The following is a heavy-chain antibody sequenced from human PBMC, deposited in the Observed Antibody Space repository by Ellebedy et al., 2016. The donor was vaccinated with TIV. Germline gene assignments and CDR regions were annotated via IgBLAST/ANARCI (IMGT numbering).Heavy chain of an antibody. V-gene: IGHV1-3*01. CDR1: GYTFTSYD. D-gene: IGHD3-10*01. CDR3: ARYSGSGTYYRNGMDV. CDR2: INAGNGNT. Sequence: AASVTVSCKASGYTFTSYDINWVRQATGQGLEGMGWINAGNGNTKYSQKFQGRVTITRDTSASTAYMDLRSLRSDDTAVYYCARYSGSGTYYRNGMDVWGQGTTVTVSS. J-gene: IGHJ6*02.